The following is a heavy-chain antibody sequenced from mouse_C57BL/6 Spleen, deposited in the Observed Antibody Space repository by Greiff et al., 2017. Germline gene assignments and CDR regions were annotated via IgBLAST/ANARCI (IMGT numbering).Heavy chain of an antibody. D-gene: IGHD3-2*02. V-gene: IGHV3-1*01. CDR2: ISYSGST. CDR1: GYSITSGYD. Sequence: EVQLQESGPGMVKPSQSLSLTCTVTGYSITSGYDWHWIRHFPGNKLEWMGYISYSGSTNYNPSLKSRISITHDTSKNHFFLKLNSVTTEDTATYYCAREAAQAYFDYWGQGTTLTVSS. J-gene: IGHJ2*01. CDR3: AREAAQAYFDY.